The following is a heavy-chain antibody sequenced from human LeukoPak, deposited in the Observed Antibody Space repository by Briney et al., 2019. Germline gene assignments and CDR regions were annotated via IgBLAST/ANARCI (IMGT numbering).Heavy chain of an antibody. CDR3: ARDTIWFWGGEFDY. D-gene: IGHD3-10*01. CDR2: ISSSSSYI. Sequence: PGGSLRLSCAASGFTFSSYSMNWVRQAPGKGLEWVSSISSSSSYIYYADSVKGRFTISRDNAKNSLYLQMNSLRAEDTAVYYCARDTIWFWGGEFDYWGQGTLVTVSS. CDR1: GFTFSSYS. J-gene: IGHJ4*02. V-gene: IGHV3-21*01.